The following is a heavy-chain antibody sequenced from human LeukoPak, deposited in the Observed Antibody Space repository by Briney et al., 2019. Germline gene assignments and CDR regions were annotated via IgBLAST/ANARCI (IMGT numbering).Heavy chain of an antibody. CDR2: INHSGST. V-gene: IGHV4-34*01. CDR1: GGSFSGYY. J-gene: IGHJ4*02. Sequence: KSSETLSLTCAAYGGSFSGYYGSWIRQPPGKGLEWIGEINHSGSTNYNPSLKSRVTISVDTSKNQFSLKLSSVTAADTAVYYCARDQQWVDYWGQGTLVTVSS. CDR3: ARDQQWVDY. D-gene: IGHD6-19*01.